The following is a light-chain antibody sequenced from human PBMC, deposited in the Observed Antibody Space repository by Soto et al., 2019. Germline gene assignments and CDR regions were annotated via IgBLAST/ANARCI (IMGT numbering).Light chain of an antibody. V-gene: IGLV2-14*03. CDR3: CSYTSSSTYV. J-gene: IGLJ1*01. Sequence: QSALTQPASVSGSPGQSITISCTGTSSDVGGYNYVSWYQQYPGKAPNLMIYDVSNRPSGVSNRFSGSKSANTASLTISGLQAEDEADYYCCSYTSSSTYVFGTGTKLTVL. CDR2: DVS. CDR1: SSDVGGYNY.